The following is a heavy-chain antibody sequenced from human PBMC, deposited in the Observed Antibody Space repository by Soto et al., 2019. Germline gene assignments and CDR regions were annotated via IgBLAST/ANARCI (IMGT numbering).Heavy chain of an antibody. V-gene: IGHV3-74*01. J-gene: IGHJ4*02. CDR1: GFTFNTYW. CDR3: ASAGVAGAGTYYNDF. CDR2: INNDASST. D-gene: IGHD3-10*01. Sequence: EVQLVESGGGLVQPGGSLRLSCAASGFTFNTYWMHWVRQAPGKGLVWVSRINNDASSTSYADSVKGRLTVSRDNAKNTLYLHLYNLRAEDTAVYYCASAGVAGAGTYYNDFWGRGTLVTVSS.